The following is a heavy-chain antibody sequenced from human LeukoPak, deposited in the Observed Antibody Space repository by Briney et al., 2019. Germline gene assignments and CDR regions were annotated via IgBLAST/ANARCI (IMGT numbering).Heavy chain of an antibody. D-gene: IGHD2-15*01. CDR3: ARDGGYCSGGSCYRFDAFDI. CDR1: GFTFSRYW. V-gene: IGHV3-7*01. Sequence: GGSLRLSCVASGFTFSRYWMSWVRQAPGKGLEWVASIKEDGSEKYYVDSVKGRFTISRDNAKNSLYLQMNSLRAEDTAVYYCARDGGYCSGGSCYRFDAFDIWGQGTMVTVSS. CDR2: IKEDGSEK. J-gene: IGHJ3*02.